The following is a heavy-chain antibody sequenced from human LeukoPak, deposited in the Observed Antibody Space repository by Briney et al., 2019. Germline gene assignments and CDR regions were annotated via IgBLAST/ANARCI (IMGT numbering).Heavy chain of an antibody. V-gene: IGHV3-48*03. CDR1: GFTFTTYE. D-gene: IGHD2-8*02. J-gene: IGHJ4*02. CDR3: ARGGVRGLKHFDY. CDR2: INISGRTI. Sequence: PGGSLRLSCAASGFTFTTYELNWVRQAPGKGLEWVSYINISGRTIYYADSVKGRSTISRDNAKNSLYLQMNSLRAEDTAVYYCARGGVRGLKHFDYWGQGTLVTVSS.